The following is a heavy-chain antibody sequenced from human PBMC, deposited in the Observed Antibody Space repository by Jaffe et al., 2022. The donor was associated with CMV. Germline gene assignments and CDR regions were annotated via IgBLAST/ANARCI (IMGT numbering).Heavy chain of an antibody. J-gene: IGHJ4*02. D-gene: IGHD3-22*01. CDR2: INAGNGNT. CDR3: ARGAQPDPVVITPHFDY. V-gene: IGHV1-3*01. Sequence: QVQLVQSGAEVKKPGASVKVSCKASGYTFTSYAMHWVRQAPGQRLEWMGWINAGNGNTKYSQKFQGRVTITRDTSASTAYMELSSLRSEDTAVYYCARGAQPDPVVITPHFDYWGQGTLVTVSS. CDR1: GYTFTSYA.